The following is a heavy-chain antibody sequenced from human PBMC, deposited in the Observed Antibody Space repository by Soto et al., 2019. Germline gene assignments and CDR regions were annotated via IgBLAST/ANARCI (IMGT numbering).Heavy chain of an antibody. D-gene: IGHD1-7*01. Sequence: QLQLQESGPGLVKPSETLSLTCTVSGGSISSSTYYWGWIRQPPGKGLEWIGSIYYSGSTYYNSYLNSRVTIPVDTSKNQFSLNLSSVTAADTAVYYCARRTGTNYYYYYYGMDVWGQGTTVTVSS. J-gene: IGHJ6*02. CDR3: ARRTGTNYYYYYYGMDV. CDR2: IYYSGST. V-gene: IGHV4-39*01. CDR1: GGSISSSTYY.